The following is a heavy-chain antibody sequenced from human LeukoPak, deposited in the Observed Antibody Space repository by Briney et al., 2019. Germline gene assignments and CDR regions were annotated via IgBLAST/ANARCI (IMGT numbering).Heavy chain of an antibody. CDR2: IIPIFGTA. CDR1: GCTCSSYA. V-gene: IGHV1-69*05. CDR3: ARAQVYCSSTSCYLSY. Sequence: SVKVSCRASGCTCSSYAISWVRQARGQGLAWMGGIIPIFGTANYAQKFQGRVTITTDESTSTAYMELSSLRSEDTAVYYCARAQVYCSSTSCYLSYWGQGTLVTVSS. D-gene: IGHD2-2*01. J-gene: IGHJ4*02.